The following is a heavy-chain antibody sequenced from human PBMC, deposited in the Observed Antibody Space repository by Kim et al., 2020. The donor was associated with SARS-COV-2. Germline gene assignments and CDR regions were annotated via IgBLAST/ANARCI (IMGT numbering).Heavy chain of an antibody. D-gene: IGHD4-17*01. CDR3: VRHRDPYGDDPFDY. J-gene: IGHJ4*02. V-gene: IGHV4-39*01. CDR1: GGSVSSSSHY. Sequence: SETLSLTCTVYGGSVSSSSHYWGWIRQSPGRDLEWIGSVYYTGRTFYTPSLKSRLTIYIDTSKNNFSLRLSSVTAADTAVYYCVRHRDPYGDDPFDYWGQGTLVTVSS. CDR2: VYYTGRT.